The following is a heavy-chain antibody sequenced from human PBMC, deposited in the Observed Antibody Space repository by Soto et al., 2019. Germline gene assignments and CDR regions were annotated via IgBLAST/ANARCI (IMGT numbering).Heavy chain of an antibody. D-gene: IGHD3-3*01. CDR1: GYTFTIYY. J-gene: IGHJ6*03. Sequence: ASVKVSCKASGYTFTIYYMHWVRQAPGQGLEWMGIINPSGGSTSYAQKFQGRVTMTRDTSTSTVYMELSSLRSEDTAVYYCARADGYDFWSGYPPVYYYMDVWGKGTTVTVSS. V-gene: IGHV1-46*03. CDR3: ARADGYDFWSGYPPVYYYMDV. CDR2: INPSGGST.